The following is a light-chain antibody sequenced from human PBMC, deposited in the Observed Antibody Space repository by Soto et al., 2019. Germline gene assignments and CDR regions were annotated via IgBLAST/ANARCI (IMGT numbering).Light chain of an antibody. J-gene: IGLJ2*01. CDR3: SSYAGSNNLV. Sequence: QSALTQPPSASGSPGQSVTISCTGTSSDVGGYNFVSWYQQHPGKAPKLMIYEVSQRPSGVPARFSGSKSGNTASLTVSGLQAEDEADYYCSSYAGSNNLVFGGGTKLTVL. CDR2: EVS. CDR1: SSDVGGYNF. V-gene: IGLV2-8*01.